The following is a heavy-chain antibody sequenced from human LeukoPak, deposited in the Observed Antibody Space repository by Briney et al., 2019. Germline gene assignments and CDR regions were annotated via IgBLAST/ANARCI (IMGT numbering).Heavy chain of an antibody. J-gene: IGHJ4*02. CDR1: GGTFSSYA. D-gene: IGHD5-12*01. CDR2: IIPILGIA. CDR3: ARVRRYSGYDHPDY. V-gene: IGHV1-69*04. Sequence: SVKVSCKASGGTFSSYAISWVRQAPGQGLEWMGRIIPILGIANYAQKFQGRVTITADKSTSTAYMELSSLRSEDTAVYYCARVRRYSGYDHPDYWGQGTLVTVSS.